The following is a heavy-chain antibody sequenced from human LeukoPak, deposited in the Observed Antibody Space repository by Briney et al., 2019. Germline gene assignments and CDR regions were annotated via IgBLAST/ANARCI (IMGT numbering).Heavy chain of an antibody. J-gene: IGHJ4*02. Sequence: SETLSLTCTVSGGSISSGSYYWSWIRQPAGTGLEWIGRIYTSGSTNYNPSLKSRVTISGDTSKNQFSLRLSSVTAADTAVYYCARASYSYDINGWVPFDYWGQGTLVTVSS. CDR1: GGSISSGSYY. D-gene: IGHD3-22*01. CDR2: IYTSGST. V-gene: IGHV4-61*02. CDR3: ARASYSYDINGWVPFDY.